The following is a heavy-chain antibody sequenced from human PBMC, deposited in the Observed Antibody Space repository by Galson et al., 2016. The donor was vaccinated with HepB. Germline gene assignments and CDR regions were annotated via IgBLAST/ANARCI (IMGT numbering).Heavy chain of an antibody. CDR1: GFTFSSFP. Sequence: SLRLSCAASGFTFSSFPMHWVRQTPGKGLEWVAIISYDGSNEYYADSVKGRFTISRDNSRKTLYLQMNSLRAEDTAVYYCLRDGVGAASYDYWGQGTLVAVPS. D-gene: IGHD6-13*01. J-gene: IGHJ4*02. CDR2: ISYDGSNE. V-gene: IGHV3-30-3*01. CDR3: LRDGVGAASYDY.